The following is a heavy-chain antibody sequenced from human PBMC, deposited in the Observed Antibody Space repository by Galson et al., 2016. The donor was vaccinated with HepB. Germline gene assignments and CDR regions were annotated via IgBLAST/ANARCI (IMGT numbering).Heavy chain of an antibody. CDR2: ISGSGGTT. CDR1: GFMYRNYA. D-gene: IGHD3-3*01. CDR3: VKIFDFLNGWIDQ. J-gene: IGHJ4*02. V-gene: IGHV3-23*01. Sequence: SLRLSCAASGFMYRNYAMSWVRQAPGKGLEWVSVISGSGGTTLYAESVKGRFSISRDNSQNTLDLQMNSLRAEDTAVYYCVKIFDFLNGWIDQWGQGTQVTVSS.